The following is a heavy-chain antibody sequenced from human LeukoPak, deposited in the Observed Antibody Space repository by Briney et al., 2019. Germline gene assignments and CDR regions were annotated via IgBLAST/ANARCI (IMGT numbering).Heavy chain of an antibody. CDR3: ARVVNYYGSGSYYRTDAFDI. V-gene: IGHV4-59*01. J-gene: IGHJ3*02. CDR1: GGSISSYY. CDR2: IYYSGST. D-gene: IGHD3-10*01. Sequence: SETLSLTCTVSGGSISSYYWSWIRQPPGKGLEWIEYIYYSGSTNYNPSLKSRVTISVDTSKNQFSLKPNSVTAADTAVYYCARVVNYYGSGSYYRTDAFDIWGQGTMVTVSS.